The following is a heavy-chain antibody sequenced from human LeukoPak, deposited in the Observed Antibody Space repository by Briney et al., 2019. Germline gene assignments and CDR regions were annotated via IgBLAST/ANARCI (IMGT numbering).Heavy chain of an antibody. D-gene: IGHD5-18*01. CDR1: GFTFSSHA. V-gene: IGHV3-7*01. J-gene: IGHJ6*02. CDR2: IKQDGSEK. CDR3: ARDLGGGGYTSMVRGYYYGMDV. Sequence: PGGSLRLSCAASGFTFSSHAMTWVRQAPGKGLEWVANIKQDGSEKYYVDSVKGRFTISRDNAKNSLYLQMNSLRAEDTAVYYCARDLGGGGYTSMVRGYYYGMDVWGQGTTVTVSS.